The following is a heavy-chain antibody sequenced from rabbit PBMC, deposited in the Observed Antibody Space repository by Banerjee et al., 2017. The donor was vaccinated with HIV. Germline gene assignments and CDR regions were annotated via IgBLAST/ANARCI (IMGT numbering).Heavy chain of an antibody. Sequence: QSLEESGGDLVKPGASLTLTCTASGSTLSRYYMCWVRQAPGKGLEWIGCIYTGGGYTYYANWAKGRFTLSKTSSTTVTLQMTSLTAADTATYFCLRRWHSTHLWGPGTLVTVS. CDR2: IYTGGGYT. V-gene: IGHV1S40*01. CDR3: LRRWHSTHL. D-gene: IGHD7-1*01. J-gene: IGHJ4*01. CDR1: GSTLSRYY.